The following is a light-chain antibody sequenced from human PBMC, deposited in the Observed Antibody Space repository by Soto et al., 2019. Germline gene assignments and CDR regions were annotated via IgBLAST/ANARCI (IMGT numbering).Light chain of an antibody. CDR1: QSVGHMF. V-gene: IGKV3-20*01. CDR3: HQYASSFGT. Sequence: EIVLTQSPDTLSLSPGDGATLSCRASQSVGHMFLAWFQQKPGQAPRLLIFDAYRRATGIPDRFSGSGSGTNFALTISRLEPEDFALYYCHQYASSFGTFGQGTKVDIK. J-gene: IGKJ1*01. CDR2: DAY.